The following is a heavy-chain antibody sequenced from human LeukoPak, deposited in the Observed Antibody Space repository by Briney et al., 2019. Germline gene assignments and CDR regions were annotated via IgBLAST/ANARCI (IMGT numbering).Heavy chain of an antibody. J-gene: IGHJ4*02. Sequence: QTGGSLRLSCAASGFTFDDYAMHWVRQAPGKGLEWVSGILRNSGSIGYADSVKGRFTISRDDAKNSLYLQMNSLRAEDTALYYCVKDGGRDTAAAYYWGQGTLVSVSS. CDR1: GFTFDDYA. V-gene: IGHV3-9*01. CDR2: ILRNSGSI. D-gene: IGHD6-13*01. CDR3: VKDGGRDTAAAYY.